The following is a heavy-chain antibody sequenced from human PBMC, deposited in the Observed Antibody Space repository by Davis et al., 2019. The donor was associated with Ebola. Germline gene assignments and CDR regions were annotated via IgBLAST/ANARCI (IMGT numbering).Heavy chain of an antibody. CDR2: IYYSGST. D-gene: IGHD3-22*01. J-gene: IGHJ4*02. Sequence: SETLSLTCTVSGGSISSGGYYWSWIRQHPGKGLEWIGYIYYSGSTYYNPSLKSRVTISVDTSKNQFSLKLSSVTAADTAVYYCVRTMIVAAKKIQFDYWGQGTLVTVSS. V-gene: IGHV4-31*03. CDR1: GGSISSGGYY. CDR3: VRTMIVAAKKIQFDY.